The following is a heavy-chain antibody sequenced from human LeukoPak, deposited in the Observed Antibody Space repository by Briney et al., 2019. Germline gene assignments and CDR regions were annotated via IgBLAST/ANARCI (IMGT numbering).Heavy chain of an antibody. CDR3: AKNELLWFGEFDAFDI. CDR2: ISYDGSNK. D-gene: IGHD3-10*01. CDR1: GFTFSSYG. V-gene: IGHV3-30*18. Sequence: GRSLRLSCAASGFTFSSYGMHGVRQAPGKGLDWVAVISYDGSNKYYVDSVKGRFTISRDNSKNMLYLQTNSLRAEDTAVYYCAKNELLWFGEFDAFDIWGQGTMVTVSS. J-gene: IGHJ3*02.